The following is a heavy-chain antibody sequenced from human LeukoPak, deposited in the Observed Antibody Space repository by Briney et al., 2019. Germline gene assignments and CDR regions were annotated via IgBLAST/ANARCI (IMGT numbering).Heavy chain of an antibody. CDR3: AREYYFDNSGYYGVGDY. V-gene: IGHV1-2*02. CDR1: GYTFTAYY. CDR2: FNPNSGGT. J-gene: IGHJ4*02. D-gene: IGHD3-22*01. Sequence: ASVKVSFKASGYTFTAYYIHWVRQAPGQGIEWMGWFNPNSGGTNYAQEFQGRVTMTRDTSISTAYMELSRLRFDDTAVYYCAREYYFDNSGYYGVGDYWGQGTLVTVSS.